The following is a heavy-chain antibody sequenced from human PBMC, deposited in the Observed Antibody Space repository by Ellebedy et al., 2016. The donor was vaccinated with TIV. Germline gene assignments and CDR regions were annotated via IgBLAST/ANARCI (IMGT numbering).Heavy chain of an antibody. CDR2: IRSKANSYAT. Sequence: GGSLRLSXAASGFTFSGSAMHWVRQASGKGLEWVGRIRSKANSYATAYAASVKGRFTISRDDSKNTAYLQMNSLKTEDTAVYYCTSTIFGVGHHNDYWGQGTLVTVSS. CDR1: GFTFSGSA. CDR3: TSTIFGVGHHNDY. J-gene: IGHJ4*02. V-gene: IGHV3-73*01. D-gene: IGHD3-3*01.